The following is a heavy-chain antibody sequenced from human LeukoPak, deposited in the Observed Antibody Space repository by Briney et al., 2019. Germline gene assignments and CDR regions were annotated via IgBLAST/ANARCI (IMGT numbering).Heavy chain of an antibody. CDR2: VHLDGRT. D-gene: IGHD3-3*01. Sequence: SETLSLTCGVSGGSISSTNWWTWIRQPPGKGLEWIGEVHLDGRTNYNPSLESRLTMSVDLSENHISLKLTSVTAADTAVYYCAREGGFYRPLDYTGQGTPVTVSS. CDR3: AREGGFYRPLDY. J-gene: IGHJ4*02. V-gene: IGHV4-4*02. CDR1: GGSISSTNW.